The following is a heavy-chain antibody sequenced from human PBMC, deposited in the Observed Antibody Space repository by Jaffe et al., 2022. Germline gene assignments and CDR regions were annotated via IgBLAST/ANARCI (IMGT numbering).Heavy chain of an antibody. V-gene: IGHV3-23*01. CDR3: AKADKWLVPGDAFDF. CDR2: ISGSGGST. CDR1: GFTFSSYA. J-gene: IGHJ3*01. D-gene: IGHD6-19*01. Sequence: EVQLLESGGGLVQRGGSLRLSCAASGFTFSSYAMSWVRQAPGKGLEWVSDISGSGGSTYYADSVKGRFTISRDNSKNTLYLQMSSLRAEDTAIYYCAKADKWLVPGDAFDFWGQGTMVTVSS.